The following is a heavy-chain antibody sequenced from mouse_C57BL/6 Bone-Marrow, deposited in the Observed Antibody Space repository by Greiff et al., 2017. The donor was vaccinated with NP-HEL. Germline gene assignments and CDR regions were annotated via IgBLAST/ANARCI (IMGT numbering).Heavy chain of an antibody. J-gene: IGHJ1*03. V-gene: IGHV10-3*01. CDR3: VREGTTVVEGDFDV. CDR2: IRSKSSNYAT. D-gene: IGHD1-1*01. Sequence: EVMLVESGGGLVQPKGSLKLSCAASGFTFNTYAMHWVRQAPGKGLEWVARIRSKSSNYATYYADSVKDRFTISRDDSQSMLYLQMNNLKTEDTAMYYCVREGTTVVEGDFDVWGTGTTVTVSS. CDR1: GFTFNTYA.